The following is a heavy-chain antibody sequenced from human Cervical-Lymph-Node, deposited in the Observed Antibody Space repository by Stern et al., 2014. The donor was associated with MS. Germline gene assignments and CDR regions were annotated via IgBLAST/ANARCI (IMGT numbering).Heavy chain of an antibody. V-gene: IGHV3-74*03. CDR2: ISGDAITT. J-gene: IGHJ4*02. D-gene: IGHD6-19*01. CDR1: GFAFSSYW. Sequence: EVQLGESGGGLVQPGGSLRLSCAASGFAFSSYWMHWVRQAPGKGLVWVARISGDAITTTYADSVKGRFTISRDTAKNTLYLQMNSLRAEDTAVYYCVRVRIAVAGYDYWGRGTLVAVSS. CDR3: VRVRIAVAGYDY.